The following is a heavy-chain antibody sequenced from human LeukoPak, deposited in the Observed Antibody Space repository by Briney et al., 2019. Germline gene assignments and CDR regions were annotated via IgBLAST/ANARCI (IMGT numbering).Heavy chain of an antibody. Sequence: GASVKVSCKASGYTFTSYYIHWMRQAPGQGLEWMGIINPSGGGTSYAQKFQDRVTMTRDMSTSTVYMELSSLRSEDTAMYYCARDMPPKVGATTYKSPGYFDYWGQGTLVTVSS. CDR3: ARDMPPKVGATTYKSPGYFDY. CDR1: GYTFTSYY. J-gene: IGHJ4*02. V-gene: IGHV1-46*01. D-gene: IGHD1-26*01. CDR2: INPSGGGT.